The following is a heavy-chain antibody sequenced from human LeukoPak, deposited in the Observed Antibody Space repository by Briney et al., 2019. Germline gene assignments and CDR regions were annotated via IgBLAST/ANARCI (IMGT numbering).Heavy chain of an antibody. CDR1: GGSISSYY. Sequence: PSETLSLTCTVSGGSISSYYWSWIQQPPGKGLEWIGYIYYSGSTNYNPSLKSRVTISVDTSKNQFSLKLSSVTAADTAVYYCARVTRDSSSTDYWGQGTLVTVSS. V-gene: IGHV4-59*01. D-gene: IGHD6-13*01. CDR3: ARVTRDSSSTDY. CDR2: IYYSGST. J-gene: IGHJ4*02.